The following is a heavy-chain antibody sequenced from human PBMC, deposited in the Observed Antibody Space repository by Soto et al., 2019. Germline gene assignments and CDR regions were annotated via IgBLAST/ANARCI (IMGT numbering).Heavy chain of an antibody. CDR1: GCTFSTHV. CDR3: ARGYCSGGNCYSGMDV. D-gene: IGHD2-15*01. CDR2: IIPISSTT. Sequence: SSVKVSCKASGCTFSTHVIMGVRQAPGQGLAWMGGIIPISSTTYYAQKFQGRVTLTADDFSTTAYMELSNLSSEDTAVYYCARGYCSGGNCYSGMDVWG. J-gene: IGHJ6*02. V-gene: IGHV1-69*13.